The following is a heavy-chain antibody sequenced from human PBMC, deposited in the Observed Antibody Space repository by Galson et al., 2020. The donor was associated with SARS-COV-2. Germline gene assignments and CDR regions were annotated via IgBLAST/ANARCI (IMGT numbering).Heavy chain of an antibody. J-gene: IGHJ6*03. V-gene: IGHV1-24*01. D-gene: IGHD3-3*01. CDR1: GYTLTELS. CDR2: FDPEDGET. Sequence: ASVKVSCKVSGYTLTELSMHWVRQAPGKGLEWMGGFDPEDGETIYAQKFQGRVTMTEDTSTDTAYMELSSLRSEDTAVYYCATAPAIRFLERGRYYYYYYMDVWGKGTTVTVSS. CDR3: ATAPAIRFLERGRYYYYYYMDV.